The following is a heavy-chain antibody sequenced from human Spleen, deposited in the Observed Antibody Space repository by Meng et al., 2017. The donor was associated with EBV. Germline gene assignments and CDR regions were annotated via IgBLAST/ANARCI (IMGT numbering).Heavy chain of an antibody. CDR1: GGSFSGYY. J-gene: IGHJ4*02. CDR2: INHSGIT. CDR3: ARRKLAAAVRFDS. Sequence: VQLRQWRPGLLSPPDTLSLPWAVYGGSFSGYYGSWIRQPPGKGLEWIGEINHSGITNYNASLESRVTVSVDTTRNQFSLRLKSVTAADTAVYFCARRKLAAAVRFDSWGQGILVTVSS. D-gene: IGHD6-13*01. V-gene: IGHV4-34*01.